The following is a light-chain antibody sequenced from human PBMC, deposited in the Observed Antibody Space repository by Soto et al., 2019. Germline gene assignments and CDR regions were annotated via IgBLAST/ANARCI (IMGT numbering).Light chain of an antibody. Sequence: QSALTQPASLSGSPGQSIAISCTGTSGDVGAYDFVSWHQQHPGKAPKLMIYDVSRRPSGVSDRFSGSKSGNTASLIISGLQAEDEADYYCSSFTGGSTSYVFGTATKLTVL. CDR1: SGDVGAYDF. V-gene: IGLV2-14*01. CDR3: SSFTGGSTSYV. CDR2: DVS. J-gene: IGLJ1*01.